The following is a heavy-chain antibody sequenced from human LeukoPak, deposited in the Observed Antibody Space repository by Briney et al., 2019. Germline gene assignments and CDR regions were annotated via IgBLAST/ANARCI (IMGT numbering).Heavy chain of an antibody. CDR1: GGSISSYY. Sequence: ASETLSLTCTVSGGSISSYYWSWIRQPPGKGLEWIGYIYYSGSTNYNPSLKSRVTISVDTSKDQFSLKLSSVAAADTAVYYCARGSPRFYCSSTSCYKDYYYYMDVWGKGNPGHRLL. D-gene: IGHD2-2*02. J-gene: IGHJ6*03. CDR3: ARGSPRFYCSSTSCYKDYYYYMDV. V-gene: IGHV4-59*01. CDR2: IYYSGST.